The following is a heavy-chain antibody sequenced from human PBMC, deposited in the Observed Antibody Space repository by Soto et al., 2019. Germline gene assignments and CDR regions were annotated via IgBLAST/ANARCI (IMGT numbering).Heavy chain of an antibody. J-gene: IGHJ6*02. Sequence: ASVKVSCKASGYTFNSYGISWVRQAPGQGLEWMGWISAYNGNTNYAQKLQGRVTMTRDTSMSTAYMELSRLRSDDTAVYYCARAGGQWPAPVYMEVWGQGTTVTVAS. V-gene: IGHV1-18*01. CDR1: GYTFNSYG. CDR3: ARAGGQWPAPVYMEV. CDR2: ISAYNGNT. D-gene: IGHD6-19*01.